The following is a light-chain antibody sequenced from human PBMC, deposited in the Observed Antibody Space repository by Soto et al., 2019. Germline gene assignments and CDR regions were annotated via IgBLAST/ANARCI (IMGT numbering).Light chain of an antibody. CDR2: GNT. CDR3: SSYDSSLSGYV. J-gene: IGLJ1*01. Sequence: QSVLTQPPSVSGAPGQRVTISCTGSSSYIGAGYDVHWYQQLPGAAPKLLFYGNTNRPSGVPDRFSGSKSGTSASLAITGLQAEDGADYYCSSYDSSLSGYVFGTGTKLTVL. V-gene: IGLV1-40*01. CDR1: SSYIGAGYD.